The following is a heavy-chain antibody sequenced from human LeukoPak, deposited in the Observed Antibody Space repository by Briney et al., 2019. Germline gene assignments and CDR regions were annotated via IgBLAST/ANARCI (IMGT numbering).Heavy chain of an antibody. CDR1: GFTFSSYE. Sequence: PGRSLRLSCAASGFTFSSYEMNWVRQAPGKGLEWVSYISSSGSTVYYADSVKGRFTISRDNAKNSLYLEMNSLRAEDTAVYYCARGGGLCSGGSCLYFDYWGQGTLVTVSS. D-gene: IGHD2-15*01. J-gene: IGHJ4*02. CDR3: ARGGGLCSGGSCLYFDY. V-gene: IGHV3-48*03. CDR2: ISSSGSTV.